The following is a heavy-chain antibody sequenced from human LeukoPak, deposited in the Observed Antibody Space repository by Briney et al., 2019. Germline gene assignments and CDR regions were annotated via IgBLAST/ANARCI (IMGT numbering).Heavy chain of an antibody. CDR3: ARVGTYYYDSIGYYGAFDI. D-gene: IGHD3-22*01. CDR2: IKQDGSEK. Sequence: GGSLRLSCAASGFTFSSYWMSWVRQAPGKGLEWVANIKQDGSEKYYVDSVKGRFTISRDNAKKTVYLQMNSLRGEDTALYYCARVGTYYYDSIGYYGAFDIWGQGTMVTVSS. V-gene: IGHV3-7*01. J-gene: IGHJ3*02. CDR1: GFTFSSYW.